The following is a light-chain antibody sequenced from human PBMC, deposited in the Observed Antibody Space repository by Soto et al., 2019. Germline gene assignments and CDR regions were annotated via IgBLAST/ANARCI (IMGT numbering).Light chain of an antibody. CDR2: TND. J-gene: IGLJ3*02. CDR3: AAWDDSLNGWV. V-gene: IGLV1-44*01. Sequence: QSALTQPASVSGTPGQSITISCSGSSFNIGRNPVNWYQQFPGTAPKLLIYTNDQRPSGVPDRFSGSKSGTSASLAISGLQSEDEADYYCAAWDDSLNGWVFGGGTQLTVL. CDR1: SFNIGRNP.